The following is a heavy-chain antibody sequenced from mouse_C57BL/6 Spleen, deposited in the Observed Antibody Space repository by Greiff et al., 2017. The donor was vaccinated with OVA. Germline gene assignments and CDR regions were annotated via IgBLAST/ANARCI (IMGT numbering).Heavy chain of an antibody. D-gene: IGHD1-2*01. CDR3: VSLEGFAY. Sequence: VQLQQSGAELVKPGASVKLSCKASGYTFTSYWMQWVKQRPGQGLEWIGEIDPSDSYTNYNQKFKGKATLTVDTSSSTAYMQLSSLTSEDSAVYYCVSLEGFAYWGQGTLVTVSA. J-gene: IGHJ3*01. CDR2: IDPSDSYT. V-gene: IGHV1-50*01. CDR1: GYTFTSYW.